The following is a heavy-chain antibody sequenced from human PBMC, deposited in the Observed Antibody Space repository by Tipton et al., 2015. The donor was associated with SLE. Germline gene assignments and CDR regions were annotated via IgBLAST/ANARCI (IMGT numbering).Heavy chain of an antibody. Sequence: TLSLTCTVSGGSISSYYWSWIRQPPGKGLEWIGYIYYSGSTNYNPSLKSRVTISVDTSKNQFSLKLSSVTAADTAVYYCARGLGGEGAFDIWGHGTMVPVSS. V-gene: IGHV4-59*01. CDR3: ARGLGGEGAFDI. CDR1: GGSISSYY. CDR2: IYYSGST. J-gene: IGHJ3*02. D-gene: IGHD2-21*01.